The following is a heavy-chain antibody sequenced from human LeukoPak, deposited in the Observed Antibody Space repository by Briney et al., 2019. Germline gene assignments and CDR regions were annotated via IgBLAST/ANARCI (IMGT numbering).Heavy chain of an antibody. CDR3: ASLYSSSPDFDY. D-gene: IGHD6-13*01. Sequence: MIYPGDSDTRYSPSFQGQVTISADKSISTAYLQWSSLKASDTAMYYCASLYSSSPDFDYWGQGTLVTVSS. J-gene: IGHJ4*02. CDR2: IYPGDSDT. V-gene: IGHV5-51*01.